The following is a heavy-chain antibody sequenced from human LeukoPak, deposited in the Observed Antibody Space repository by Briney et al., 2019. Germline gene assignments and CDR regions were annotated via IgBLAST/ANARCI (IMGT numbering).Heavy chain of an antibody. CDR3: ARMARSIVGRPEAFDV. J-gene: IGHJ3*01. Sequence: SGPALVKPTETLTLTCTFSGFSLSTSGMCVNWIRQPPGKALKWLARIDWDDDKYHSTSLRTRLTISKDTSKNQVMLTMTNMDPVDTATYYCARMARSIVGRPEAFDVWGQGTMVTVSS. V-gene: IGHV2-70*11. CDR2: IDWDDDK. CDR1: GFSLSTSGMC. D-gene: IGHD6-6*01.